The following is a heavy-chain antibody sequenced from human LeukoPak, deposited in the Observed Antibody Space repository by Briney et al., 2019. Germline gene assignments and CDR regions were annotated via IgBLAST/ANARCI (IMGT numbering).Heavy chain of an antibody. CDR2: SGDSGRTI. D-gene: IGHD3-22*01. CDR1: GYSISSDYY. CDR3: ARDRLGDYDNSGYYDK. Sequence: LSLTCAVSGYSISSDYYWGWIRQAPGKGLEWVSYSGDSGRTIYYADSVKGRFTISRDNAKHSVYLQMNNLRAEDTAVYYCARDRLGDYDNSGYYDKWGQGTLVTASS. V-gene: IGHV3-11*01. J-gene: IGHJ4*02.